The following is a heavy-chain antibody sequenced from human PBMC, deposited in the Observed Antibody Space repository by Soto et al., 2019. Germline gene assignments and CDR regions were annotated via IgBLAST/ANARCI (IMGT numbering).Heavy chain of an antibody. V-gene: IGHV5-51*03. Sequence: PGESQKISCKGSGYSFTSYWIGWVRQMPGKGLEWMGIIYPGDSDTRYSPSFQGQVTISADKSISTAYLQWSSLKASDTAIYYCARNPGSWYSRSWYEWVNDSYYGMDFRGQGISVSLSS. CDR1: GYSFTSYW. D-gene: IGHD6-13*01. CDR2: IYPGDSDT. J-gene: IGHJ6*02. CDR3: ARNPGSWYSRSWYEWVNDSYYGMDF.